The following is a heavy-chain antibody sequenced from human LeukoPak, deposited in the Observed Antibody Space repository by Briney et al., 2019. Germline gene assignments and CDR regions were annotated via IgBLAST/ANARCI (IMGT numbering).Heavy chain of an antibody. CDR2: IDPSDSST. V-gene: IGHV5-10-1*01. CDR3: ARQEGGNYDLLTGYFDY. CDR1: GYSFTSYW. Sequence: GESLRISCKGSGYSFTSYWTNWVRQLPGKGLEWMGRIDPSDSSTNYSPSFQGHVTFSTDKSISSAFLQWSTLMASDTAVYYCARQEGGNYDLLTGYFDYWGQGALVTVAS. D-gene: IGHD3-9*01. J-gene: IGHJ4*02.